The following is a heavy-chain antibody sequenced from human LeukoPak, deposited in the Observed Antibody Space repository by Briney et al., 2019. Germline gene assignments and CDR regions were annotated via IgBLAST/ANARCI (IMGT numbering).Heavy chain of an antibody. J-gene: IGHJ4*02. CDR1: GFTFSSYG. Sequence: GGSLRLSCAASGFTFSSYGMHWVRQAPGKGLEWVAFIRYDGSNKYYADSVKGRFTISRDNSKNTLYLQMNGLRAEDTAVYYCAKDLGDSSGSDGDYWGQGTLVTVSS. V-gene: IGHV3-30*02. D-gene: IGHD3-22*01. CDR2: IRYDGSNK. CDR3: AKDLGDSSGSDGDY.